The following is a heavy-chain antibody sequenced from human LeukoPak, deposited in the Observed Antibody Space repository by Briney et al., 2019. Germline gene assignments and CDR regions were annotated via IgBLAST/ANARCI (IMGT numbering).Heavy chain of an antibody. J-gene: IGHJ4*02. CDR1: GGSVSSGTYY. CDR2: IYYSGST. D-gene: IGHD4-11*01. Sequence: SETLSLTCTVSGGSVSSGTYYWSWIRQPPGKGLEWIGYIYYSGSTNYNPSLKSRVTISVDTSKNQFPLKLNSVTAADTAVYYCARDRVRGNSNPFFDYWGQGTLVTVSS. V-gene: IGHV4-61*01. CDR3: ARDRVRGNSNPFFDY.